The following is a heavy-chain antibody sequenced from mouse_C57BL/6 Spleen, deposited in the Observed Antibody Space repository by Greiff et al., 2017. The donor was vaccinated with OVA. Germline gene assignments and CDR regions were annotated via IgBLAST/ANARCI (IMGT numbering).Heavy chain of an antibody. CDR1: GYAFSSSW. D-gene: IGHD2-12*01. CDR3: ARMSYDDAMDY. CDR2: IYPGDGDT. V-gene: IGHV1-82*01. J-gene: IGHJ4*01. Sequence: QVQLQQSGPELVKPGASVKISCKASGYAFSSSWMNWVKQRPGKGLEWIGRIYPGDGDTNYNGKFKGKATLTADKSSSTAYMQLSSLTSEDSVVYFCARMSYDDAMDYWGQGTSVTVSS.